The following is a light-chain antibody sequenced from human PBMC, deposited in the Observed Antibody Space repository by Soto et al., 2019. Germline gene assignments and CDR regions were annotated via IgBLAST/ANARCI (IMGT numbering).Light chain of an antibody. Sequence: FLTRSPVSLSLSPSKRTTLSCKTIQSIVSNFLGFYQHKPGQVPRPLIYASVARTACIPDRFSGSASGTDFPIIINRQAQEDFAVYYCQLYGNPPPFGEGTRLEIK. CDR1: QSIVSNF. CDR3: QLYGNPPP. J-gene: IGKJ5*01. CDR2: ASV. V-gene: IGKV3-20*01.